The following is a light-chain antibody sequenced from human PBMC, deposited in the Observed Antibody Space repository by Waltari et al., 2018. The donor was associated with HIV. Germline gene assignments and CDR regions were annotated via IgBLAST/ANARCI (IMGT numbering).Light chain of an antibody. CDR1: QSVLYRSNNRNY. J-gene: IGKJ1*01. V-gene: IGKV4-1*01. Sequence: IVMTQSPDSLVVSLGERATIHFKSSQSVLYRSNNRNYLAWYQQKPGQPPKLLIYWASTRESGVPDRFSGRGSGTDFTLTISSLQAEDVAVYYCQQYYSTPWTFGQGTKVEIK. CDR2: WAS. CDR3: QQYYSTPWT.